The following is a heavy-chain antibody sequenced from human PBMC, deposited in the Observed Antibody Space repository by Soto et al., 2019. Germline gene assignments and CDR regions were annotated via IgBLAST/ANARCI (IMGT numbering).Heavy chain of an antibody. CDR1: GLTFSNYA. CDR3: AKDTVPVATPWFDP. V-gene: IGHV3-23*01. D-gene: IGHD2-2*01. Sequence: GGSLRLSCAASGLTFSNYALTWVLQTPGKGLEWVSASSPNGRSTYYADSVKGRFTISRDNSKNTLYLQMNSLRAEDTVVYYCAKDTVPVATPWFDPWGQGTLVTVSS. CDR2: SSPNGRST. J-gene: IGHJ5*02.